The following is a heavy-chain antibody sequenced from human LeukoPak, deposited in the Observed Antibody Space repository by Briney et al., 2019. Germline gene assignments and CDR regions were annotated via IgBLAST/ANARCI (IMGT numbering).Heavy chain of an antibody. CDR3: ARVCCYYDSKSRPSWFDP. D-gene: IGHD3-10*01. Sequence: PGGSLRLSCAASGFTFSSYSMNWVRQAPGKGLEWIGRVCHSGSTYYNPSLKSRVSITVDTSQNQFSLKLSSLTAADTAVYYCARVCCYYDSKSRPSWFDPWGPGTLVIVSS. CDR1: GFTFSSYS. CDR2: VCHSGST. J-gene: IGHJ5*02. V-gene: IGHV4-38-2*01.